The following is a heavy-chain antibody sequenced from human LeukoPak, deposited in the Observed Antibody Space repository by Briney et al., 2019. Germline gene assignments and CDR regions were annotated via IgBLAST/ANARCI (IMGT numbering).Heavy chain of an antibody. D-gene: IGHD4-17*01. CDR3: ARTTAGPGGFDY. V-gene: IGHV4-38-2*01. Sequence: SETLSLTCAVSGYSISSGYYWGWIRQPPGKGLEGIGSIYHSGSTYYNPSLKSRVTISVDTSKNQFSLKLSSVTAADTAVYYCARTTAGPGGFDYWGQGTLVTVSS. J-gene: IGHJ4*02. CDR1: GYSISSGYY. CDR2: IYHSGST.